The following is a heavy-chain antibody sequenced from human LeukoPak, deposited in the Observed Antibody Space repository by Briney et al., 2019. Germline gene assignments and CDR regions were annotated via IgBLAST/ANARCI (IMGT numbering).Heavy chain of an antibody. CDR3: ASRRGICSGGSCYPEDAFDI. V-gene: IGHV5-51*01. D-gene: IGHD2-15*01. Sequence: GESLKISCKGSGYSFTSYWIGWVRQMPGKGLEWMGIIYPGDSDTRYSPSFQGQVTISADKSISTAYLQWSSLKASDTAMYYCASRRGICSGGSCYPEDAFDIWGQGTMVTVSS. J-gene: IGHJ3*02. CDR2: IYPGDSDT. CDR1: GYSFTSYW.